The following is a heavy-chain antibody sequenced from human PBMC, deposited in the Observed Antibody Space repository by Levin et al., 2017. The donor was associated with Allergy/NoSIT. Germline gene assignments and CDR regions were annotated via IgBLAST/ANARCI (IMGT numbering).Heavy chain of an antibody. V-gene: IGHV1-2*02. CDR1: GYTFTGYY. D-gene: IGHD3-22*01. CDR3: ARLPNTYYDDSSGYYYGFDY. CDR2: INPNSGGT. J-gene: IGHJ4*02. Sequence: EASVKVSCKASGYTFTGYYMHWVRQAPGQGLEWMGWINPNSGGTNYAQKFQGRVTMTRDTSISTAYMELSRLRSDDTAVYYCARLPNTYYDDSSGYYYGFDYWGQGTLVTVSS.